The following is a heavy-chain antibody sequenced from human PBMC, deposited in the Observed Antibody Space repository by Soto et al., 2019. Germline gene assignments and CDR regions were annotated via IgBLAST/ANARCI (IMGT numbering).Heavy chain of an antibody. CDR1: GYSITRGYY. D-gene: IGHD2-15*01. J-gene: IGHJ5*02. CDR3: ARGGIVVVETVPQWFDP. CDR2: ISHTGST. Sequence: SETLSLTCAVSGYSITRGYYWDWIRQSPGKGLEWIGTISHTGSTYYNPSLKSRVTISLDTSKNQFSLRLSSVTAADTAVYYCARGGIVVVETVPQWFDPWGQGTLVTVSS. V-gene: IGHV4-38-2*01.